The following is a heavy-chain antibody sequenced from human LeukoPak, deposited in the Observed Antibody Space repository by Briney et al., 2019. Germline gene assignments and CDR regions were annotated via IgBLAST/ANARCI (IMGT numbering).Heavy chain of an antibody. CDR1: GGSISGYY. Sequence: SSETLSLTCTVSGGSISGYYWSWIRQPPGKGLEWIGYFYYTGSTNNNPSLKSRVTISVDTSKNQFSLKLSSVTAADTAVYYCARDRTRFYDVWGQGTTVTVSS. V-gene: IGHV4-59*01. CDR2: FYYTGST. D-gene: IGHD3-3*01. J-gene: IGHJ6*02. CDR3: ARDRTRFYDV.